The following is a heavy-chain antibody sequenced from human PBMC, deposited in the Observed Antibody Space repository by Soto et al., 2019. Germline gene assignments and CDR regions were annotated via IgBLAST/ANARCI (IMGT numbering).Heavy chain of an antibody. CDR2: IYPGDSDT. Sequence: GESLKISCKGSGYTFTTYWIGWVRQMPGKGLEWMGIIYPGDSDTTYSPSFQGQVTISADKSISTAYLQWNSLEASDSAMYYCGRLDSSYYFDYWGQGTLVTVSS. J-gene: IGHJ4*02. CDR1: GYTFTTYW. V-gene: IGHV5-51*01. CDR3: GRLDSSYYFDY. D-gene: IGHD3-22*01.